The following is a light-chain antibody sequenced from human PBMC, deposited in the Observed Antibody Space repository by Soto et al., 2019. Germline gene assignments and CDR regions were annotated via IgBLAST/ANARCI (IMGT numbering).Light chain of an antibody. CDR3: QSYDNSLSGSGV. Sequence: QSVLTQPPSVSGAPGQRVTISCTGSSSNIGACYDVHWYQQLPGTAPKLLIYGNSNRPSGVPDRFSGSKSGTSASLAITGLQAEDEADYYCQSYDNSLSGSGVFGTGTKVTVL. CDR1: SSNIGACYD. CDR2: GNS. J-gene: IGLJ1*01. V-gene: IGLV1-40*01.